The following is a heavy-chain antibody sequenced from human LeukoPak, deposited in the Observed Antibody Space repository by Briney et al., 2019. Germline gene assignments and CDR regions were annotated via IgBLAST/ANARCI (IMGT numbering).Heavy chain of an antibody. J-gene: IGHJ4*02. Sequence: PGRSLRLSCAASGFTFKSYTMHWVRQAPGKGLQWVAAISDDGINAYYSDSVKGRFTISRDNSKNTLYLQMNSLRTEDTAVYYCASGADDFWSGPNDSWGQGTLVTVSS. CDR1: GFTFKSYT. V-gene: IGHV3-30-3*01. D-gene: IGHD3-3*01. CDR2: ISDDGINA. CDR3: ASGADDFWSGPNDS.